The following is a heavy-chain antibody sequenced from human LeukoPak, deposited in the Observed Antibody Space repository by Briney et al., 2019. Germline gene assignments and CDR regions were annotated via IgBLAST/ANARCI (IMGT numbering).Heavy chain of an antibody. Sequence: SETLSLTSAVSGYSISSGYYWGWIRQPPGKGLEWIGSIYHSGSTFYNASLKIRINISVDTSNIQFSRKLSSVTAADTSVYDGARDDYRNDWFDPWGQGTLVTVSS. CDR3: ARDDYRNDWFDP. CDR1: GYSISSGYY. J-gene: IGHJ5*02. D-gene: IGHD4-11*01. CDR2: IYHSGST. V-gene: IGHV4-38-2*02.